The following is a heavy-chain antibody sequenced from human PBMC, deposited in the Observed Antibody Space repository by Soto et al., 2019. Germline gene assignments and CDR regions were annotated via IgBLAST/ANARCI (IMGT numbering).Heavy chain of an antibody. CDR1: GVTFSSYA. CDR3: ARSGETAIFGVVSDAFGI. V-gene: IGHV1-69*01. J-gene: IGHJ3*02. Sequence: ACVKASRKGSGVTFSSYAISWVRQAPGQGLEWMGGIIPIFGTANYAQKFQGRVTITADESTSTAYMELSSLRSEDTAVYYCARSGETAIFGVVSDAFGIYRELTMV. D-gene: IGHD3-3*01. CDR2: IIPIFGTA.